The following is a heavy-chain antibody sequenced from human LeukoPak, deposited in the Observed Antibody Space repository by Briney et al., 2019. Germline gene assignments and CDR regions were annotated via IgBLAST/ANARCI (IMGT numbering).Heavy chain of an antibody. J-gene: IGHJ5*02. CDR1: GFTFSSYA. D-gene: IGHD2-8*01. Sequence: GRSLRLSCAASGFTFSSYAMHWVRQAPGKGLEWVAVISYDGSNKYYADSVKGRFTISRDNAKNSLFLQMNSLRADDTAVYFCARDWSSTNGLDLWGQGTLVTVSS. CDR2: ISYDGSNK. V-gene: IGHV3-30-3*01. CDR3: ARDWSSTNGLDL.